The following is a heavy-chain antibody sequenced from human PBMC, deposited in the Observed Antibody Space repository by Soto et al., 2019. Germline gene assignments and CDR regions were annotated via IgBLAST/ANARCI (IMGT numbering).Heavy chain of an antibody. J-gene: IGHJ5*02. CDR1: GFTFSSYA. Sequence: GGSLRLSCAASGFTFSSYAMHWVRQAPGKGLEWVAVISYDGSNKYYADSVKGRFTISRDNSKNTLYLQMNSLRSEDTAVYYCASLWGVWGSYRYITWFDPWGQGTLVTVSS. V-gene: IGHV3-30-3*01. D-gene: IGHD3-16*02. CDR3: ASLWGVWGSYRYITWFDP. CDR2: ISYDGSNK.